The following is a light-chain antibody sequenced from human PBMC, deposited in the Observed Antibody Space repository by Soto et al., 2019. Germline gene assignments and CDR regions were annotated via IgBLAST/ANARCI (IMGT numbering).Light chain of an antibody. CDR3: QEYNGRSS. J-gene: IGKJ1*01. Sequence: RVTTQSPATLSVSPGERVTLSCRASQDVAGDLAWYQQKPGQAPRLLIYRTSTRATNIPARFSGSGSGTEFTLTISSLQSEDFAVYYCQEYNGRSSFGHGTKVEIK. V-gene: IGKV3-15*01. CDR1: QDVAGD. CDR2: RTS.